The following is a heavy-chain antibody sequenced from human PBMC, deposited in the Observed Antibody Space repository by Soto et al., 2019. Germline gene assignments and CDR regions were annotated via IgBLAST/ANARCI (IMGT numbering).Heavy chain of an antibody. CDR2: INAYNGNT. CDR1: GYTFTSYG. D-gene: IGHD5-18*01. Sequence: QVQLVQSGGEVKKPGASVKVSCKASGYTFTSYGISWVRQAPGQGLEWMGWINAYNGNTNYAQKVQGRVTMTTDTPTSTDYMGLASLSPDDTAVYCCARAVGYGLIDGWGQGTLVTVSS. CDR3: ARAVGYGLIDG. J-gene: IGHJ4*02. V-gene: IGHV1-18*01.